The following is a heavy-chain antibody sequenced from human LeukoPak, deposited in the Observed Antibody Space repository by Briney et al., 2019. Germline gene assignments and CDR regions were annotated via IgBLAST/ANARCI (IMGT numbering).Heavy chain of an antibody. D-gene: IGHD6-19*01. CDR2: IYNSGRA. CDR1: GGSFSTYY. V-gene: IGHV4-59*01. J-gene: IGHJ4*02. CDR3: ARHGSGWSFDY. Sequence: PSEPLSLTCKVSGGSFSTYYWSWFPQPPGKGLEWIGYIYNSGRAPYNPSLKSRVTISVDPSKDPFSLKLTSVSTTDTAVYYCARHGSGWSFDYWGQGVLVTVSS.